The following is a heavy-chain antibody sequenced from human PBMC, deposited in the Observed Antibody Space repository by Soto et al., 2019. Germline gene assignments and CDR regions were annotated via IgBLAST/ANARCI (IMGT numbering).Heavy chain of an antibody. V-gene: IGHV1-69*05. Sequence: SVKVSCKASGGTFSSYAISWVRQAPGQGLEWMGGIIPIFGTANYAQKFQGRVTMTSDTSTSTVYMELSGLRSEDTAVYYCARTPAGASEYWGQGTLVTVSS. J-gene: IGHJ4*02. CDR1: GGTFSSYA. CDR2: IIPIFGTA. D-gene: IGHD1-26*01. CDR3: ARTPAGASEY.